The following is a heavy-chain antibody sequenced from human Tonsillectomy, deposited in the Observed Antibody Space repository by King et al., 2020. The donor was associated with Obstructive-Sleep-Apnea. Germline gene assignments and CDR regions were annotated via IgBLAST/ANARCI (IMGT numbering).Heavy chain of an antibody. CDR2: ISYDVSNK. Sequence: VQLVESGGGGFQPGRSLRLSCAASGFTFSSYAMHWVRQSPGKGLEWVAGISYDVSNKYYADSVKVRFTISSDNSKHTLYLQMNSLRAEDTAVYYCARDLNYYDSSGYFDYWGQGTLVTVSS. V-gene: IGHV3-30*04. D-gene: IGHD3-22*01. J-gene: IGHJ4*02. CDR3: ARDLNYYDSSGYFDY. CDR1: GFTFSSYA.